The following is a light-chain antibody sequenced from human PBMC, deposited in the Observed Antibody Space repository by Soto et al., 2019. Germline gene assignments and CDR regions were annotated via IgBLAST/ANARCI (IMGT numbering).Light chain of an antibody. CDR3: QEYNTYSFT. V-gene: IGKV1-5*01. Sequence: DIQMTQSPSTLSASVGDRVTITCRASQSISSWLAWYQQKPGKAPKLLIYDVSSLESGVPSRFSGSRSGTECTLTISSLQPDDVATYYCQEYNTYSFTFGQGTQVEIK. J-gene: IGKJ1*01. CDR1: QSISSW. CDR2: DVS.